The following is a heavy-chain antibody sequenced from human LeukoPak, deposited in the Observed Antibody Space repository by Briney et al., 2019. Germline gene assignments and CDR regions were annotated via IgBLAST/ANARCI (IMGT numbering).Heavy chain of an antibody. CDR1: GFTFSSYA. J-gene: IGHJ4*02. V-gene: IGHV3-30*18. Sequence: GGSLRLSCAASGFTFSSYAMSWVRQAPGKGLEWVAVISYDGSNKYYADSVKGRFTISRDNSKNTLYLQMNSLRAEDTAVYYCAKSLVSHSYYDFWSGYPELDYWGQGTLVTVSS. D-gene: IGHD3-3*01. CDR3: AKSLVSHSYYDFWSGYPELDY. CDR2: ISYDGSNK.